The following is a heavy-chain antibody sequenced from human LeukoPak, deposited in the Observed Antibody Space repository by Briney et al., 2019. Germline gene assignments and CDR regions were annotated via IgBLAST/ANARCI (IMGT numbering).Heavy chain of an antibody. V-gene: IGHV3-74*01. D-gene: IGHD3-9*01. CDR2: INSDGTTT. J-gene: IGHJ4*02. CDR3: ARLGYDILTGYDPFDY. CDR1: GFTFSNYW. Sequence: GGSLRLSCEASGFTFSNYWMHWVRQAPGKGLVWVSRINSDGTTTNYADSVTGRFTISRDNAKNTLYLQMDSLRAEDTAVYYCARLGYDILTGYDPFDYWGQGTLVAVSS.